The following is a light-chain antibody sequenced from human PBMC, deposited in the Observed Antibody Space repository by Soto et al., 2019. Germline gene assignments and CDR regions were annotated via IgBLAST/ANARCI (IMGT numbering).Light chain of an antibody. CDR3: LQHSDYPFT. J-gene: IGKJ2*01. CDR2: SAS. CDR1: QGIRDA. Sequence: DLPMTQSPSSLSASVGDRVIITCRASQGIRDALGWYQQKPGKVPKRLIYSASSLQNGVPSRFSGSGSETVFTLTISSLQPEDFATYFCLQHSDYPFTFGQGTRLEI. V-gene: IGKV1-17*01.